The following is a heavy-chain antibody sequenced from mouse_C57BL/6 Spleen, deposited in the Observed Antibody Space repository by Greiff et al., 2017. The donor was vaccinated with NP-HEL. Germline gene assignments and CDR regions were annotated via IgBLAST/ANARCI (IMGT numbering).Heavy chain of an antibody. V-gene: IGHV1-55*01. J-gene: IGHJ2*01. CDR1: GYTFTSYW. D-gene: IGHD1-1*01. Sequence: QVQLQQPGAELVKPGASVKMSCKASGYTFTSYWITWVKQRPGQGLEWIGDIYPGSGSTNYNEKFKSKATLTVDTSSSTAYMQLSSLTSEDSAVYYCARGSYYGSSYHYFDYWGQGTTLTVSS. CDR3: ARGSYYGSSYHYFDY. CDR2: IYPGSGST.